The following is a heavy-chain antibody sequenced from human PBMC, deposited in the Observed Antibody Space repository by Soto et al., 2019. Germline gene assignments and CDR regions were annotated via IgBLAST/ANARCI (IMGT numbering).Heavy chain of an antibody. Sequence: SVKVSCKASEGTFSSYAISWVRQAPGQGLEWMGGIIPIFGTANYAQKFQGRVTITADESTSTAYMELSSLRSEDTAVYYCASYSGWYGDDAFDIWGQGTMVTVSS. J-gene: IGHJ3*02. D-gene: IGHD6-19*01. CDR2: IIPIFGTA. CDR3: ASYSGWYGDDAFDI. V-gene: IGHV1-69*13. CDR1: EGTFSSYA.